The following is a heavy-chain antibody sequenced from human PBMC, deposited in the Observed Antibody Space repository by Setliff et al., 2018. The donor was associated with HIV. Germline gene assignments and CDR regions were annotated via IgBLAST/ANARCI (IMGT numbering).Heavy chain of an antibody. D-gene: IGHD1-26*01. J-gene: IGHJ4*02. Sequence: GGSLRLSCAASEFTFSSYAMHWVRQAAGKGLEWVAVIWYDGSIEYYIDSVKGRFTISRDNSKSTLYLQMTNLRAEDTALYFCAKGAGPTTLAEPFDSWGQGTLVTGS. CDR3: AKGAGPTTLAEPFDS. CDR1: EFTFSSYA. CDR2: IWYDGSIE. V-gene: IGHV3-33*08.